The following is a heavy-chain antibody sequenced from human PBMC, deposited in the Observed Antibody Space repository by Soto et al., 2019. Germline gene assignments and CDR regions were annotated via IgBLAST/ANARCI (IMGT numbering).Heavy chain of an antibody. CDR1: GGSFSGYY. CDR2: INHSGST. V-gene: IGHV4-34*01. J-gene: IGHJ6*02. Sequence: QVQLQQWGAGLLKPSETLSLTCAVYGGSFSGYYWSWIRQPPGKGLEWIGEINHSGSTNYNPSLKSRVTISVDPSKTQFSLKLSSVTAADTAVYYCASYGDYYYYGMDVWGQGTTVTVSS. D-gene: IGHD4-17*01. CDR3: ASYGDYYYYGMDV.